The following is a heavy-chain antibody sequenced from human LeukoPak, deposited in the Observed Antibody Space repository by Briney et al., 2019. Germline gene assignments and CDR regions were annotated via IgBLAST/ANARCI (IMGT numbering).Heavy chain of an antibody. J-gene: IGHJ4*02. V-gene: IGHV7-4-1*02. CDR1: GYTFTSYA. CDR3: ARAVAGSFSDY. Sequence: ASVNVSCKASGYTFTSYAMNWVRQAPGQGLGWMGWIHTNTGNPTYAQGFTGRFVFSLDTSVSTAYLQISSLQAEDTAVYYCARAVAGSFSDYWGQGTLVTVSS. D-gene: IGHD6-19*01. CDR2: IHTNTGNP.